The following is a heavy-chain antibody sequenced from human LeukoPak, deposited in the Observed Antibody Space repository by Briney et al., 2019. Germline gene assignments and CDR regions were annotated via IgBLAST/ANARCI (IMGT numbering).Heavy chain of an antibody. Sequence: ASVKVSCKASGYTFTSYDINWVRQATGQGLEWMGWMNPNSGNTGYAQKFQGRVTMTRNTSMSTAYMELSSLRSEDTATYYRARTCSGGSCYPLGSLDYWGQGTLVTVSS. J-gene: IGHJ4*02. CDR1: GYTFTSYD. CDR3: ARTCSGGSCYPLGSLDY. D-gene: IGHD2-15*01. CDR2: MNPNSGNT. V-gene: IGHV1-8*01.